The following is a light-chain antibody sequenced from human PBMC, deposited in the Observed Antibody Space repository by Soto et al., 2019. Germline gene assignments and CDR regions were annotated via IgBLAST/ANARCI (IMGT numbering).Light chain of an antibody. Sequence: DIEVIQSPSSLSASVGDRVTITCRASLRISKYLNWYQQLPGKAPKLLIYGASSLQRGVPSRFSGSGSGTDFTLTISGLQPEDSATYYCQQSHSTPLTFGGGTKLEI. CDR1: LRISKY. V-gene: IGKV1-39*01. CDR2: GAS. J-gene: IGKJ4*01. CDR3: QQSHSTPLT.